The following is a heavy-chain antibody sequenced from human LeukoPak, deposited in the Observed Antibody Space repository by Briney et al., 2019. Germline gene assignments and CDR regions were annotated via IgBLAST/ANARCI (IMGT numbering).Heavy chain of an antibody. CDR2: IYYTGST. V-gene: IGHV4-59*01. J-gene: IGHJ4*02. D-gene: IGHD1-26*01. CDR1: GGSIGSNY. Sequence: SETLSLTCTVSGGSIGSNYWSWIWQPPGERLEWIGHIYYTGSTNYNPSLKSRVTISVDTSENQFSLEMSSVTAADTAVYYCARHTYSGRYDFDYWGQGTLVTVSS. CDR3: ARHTYSGRYDFDY.